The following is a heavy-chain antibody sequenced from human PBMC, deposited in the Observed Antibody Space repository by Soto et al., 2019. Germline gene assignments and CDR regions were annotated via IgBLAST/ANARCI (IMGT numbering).Heavy chain of an antibody. V-gene: IGHV4-59*01. CDR2: ISDSGST. CDR1: GGSISSYY. J-gene: IGHJ2*01. Sequence: QVQLQESGPGLVKPSETLSLTCTVSGGSISSYYWSWIREPPGKGLEWIGYISDSGSTNYNPSLKSRVTMSVDTSKNQFSLKLSSVTAADTAVYYCARSYSSGYSGVVNWYFALWGRGTLVTVSS. CDR3: ARSYSSGYSGVVNWYFAL. D-gene: IGHD3-22*01.